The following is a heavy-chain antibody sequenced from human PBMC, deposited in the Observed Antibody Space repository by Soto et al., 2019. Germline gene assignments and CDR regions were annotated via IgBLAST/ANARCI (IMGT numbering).Heavy chain of an antibody. J-gene: IGHJ5*02. CDR3: ARLRNEIGAAYYDSSGYPQGWFDP. CDR2: INHSGST. Sequence: SETLSLTCAVYGGSFSGYYWSWIRQPPGKGLEWIGEINHSGSTNYNPSLKSRVTISVDTSKNQFSLKLSSVTAADTAVYYCARLRNEIGAAYYDSSGYPQGWFDPWGQGTLVTVSS. V-gene: IGHV4-34*01. CDR1: GGSFSGYY. D-gene: IGHD3-22*01.